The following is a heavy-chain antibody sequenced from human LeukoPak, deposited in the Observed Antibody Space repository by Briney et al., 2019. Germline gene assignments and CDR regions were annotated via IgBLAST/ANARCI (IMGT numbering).Heavy chain of an antibody. Sequence: SSETLSLTCAVYGGSFSGYYWSWIRQPPGKGLEWIGDINHSGSTNYNPSLKSRVTISVDTSTNQFSLKLSSVTAADTAVYYCARDLAYCSSSSCYGGTFHIWGQGTMVTVSS. CDR1: GGSFSGYY. J-gene: IGHJ3*02. D-gene: IGHD2-2*01. V-gene: IGHV4-34*01. CDR3: ARDLAYCSSSSCYGGTFHI. CDR2: INHSGST.